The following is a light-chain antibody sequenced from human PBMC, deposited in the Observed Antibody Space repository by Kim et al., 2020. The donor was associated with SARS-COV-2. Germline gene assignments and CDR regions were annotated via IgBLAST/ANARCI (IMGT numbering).Light chain of an antibody. Sequence: SYELTQPPSVSASPGQTASITCSGDKLGDKYACWYQQKPGQSPVLVIYQDSKRPSGIPERFSGSNSGNTATLTISGTQAMDEADYFCQAWDSSRGVFGGG. CDR1: KLGDKY. V-gene: IGLV3-1*01. CDR2: QDS. CDR3: QAWDSSRGV. J-gene: IGLJ3*02.